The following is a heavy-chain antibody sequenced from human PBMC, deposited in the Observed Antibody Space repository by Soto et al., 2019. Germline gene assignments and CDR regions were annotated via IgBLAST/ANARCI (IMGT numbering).Heavy chain of an antibody. Sequence: PSETLSLTCTVSGGSISGYYWSWIRQPPGKGLEWIGYIYYSGSTNYNPSLKSRVTISVNTSKNQFSLKLTSVTAADTAVYYCAGQYGGNLYYRGQGTLVTVSA. CDR2: IYYSGST. CDR3: AGQYGGNLYY. CDR1: GGSISGYY. D-gene: IGHD5-12*01. V-gene: IGHV4-59*01. J-gene: IGHJ4*01.